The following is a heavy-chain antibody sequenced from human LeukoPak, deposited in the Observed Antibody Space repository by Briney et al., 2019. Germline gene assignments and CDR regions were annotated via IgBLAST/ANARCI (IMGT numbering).Heavy chain of an antibody. CDR3: ARGSSSTWGKIDY. CDR2: MNPNSGTT. V-gene: IGHV1-8*03. CDR1: GYTFTSYD. J-gene: IGHJ4*02. D-gene: IGHD6-13*01. Sequence: ASVKVSCKASGYTFTSYDINWVRQATGQGLEWMGWMNPNSGTTGYAQKFQGRVTITRNSSISTGYMELSSLRSEDTAVYYCARGSSSTWGKIDYWGQGTLVTVSS.